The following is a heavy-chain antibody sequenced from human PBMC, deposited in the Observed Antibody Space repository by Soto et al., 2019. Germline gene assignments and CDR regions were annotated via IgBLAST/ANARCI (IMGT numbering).Heavy chain of an antibody. Sequence: ASVKVSCKASGYTFTNYGISWVRQAPGQGLEWMGWINVYNGNTKYAQKVQGRVTMTTDTSTSTAYMELRSLRSDDTAVYYCARGVGSGSYYNQYNWFDPWGQGTLVTVS. CDR3: ARGVGSGSYYNQYNWFDP. V-gene: IGHV1-18*01. D-gene: IGHD3-10*01. J-gene: IGHJ5*02. CDR1: GYTFTNYG. CDR2: INVYNGNT.